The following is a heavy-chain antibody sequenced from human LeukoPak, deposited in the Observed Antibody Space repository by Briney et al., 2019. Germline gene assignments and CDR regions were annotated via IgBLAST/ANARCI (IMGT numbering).Heavy chain of an antibody. V-gene: IGHV1-18*01. CDR3: ARIKTTQIDTSCYYSFDY. D-gene: IGHD3-22*01. Sequence: ASVKVSCKPSGYTFTNHAITWVRQAPGQGLEWMGWISNYNGNTHYPHKLRGRVTMPIDTSTSTAYMELRSLRSDDTAVFYCARIKTTQIDTSCYYSFDYWGQGTLVTVSS. CDR2: ISNYNGNT. CDR1: GYTFTNHA. J-gene: IGHJ4*02.